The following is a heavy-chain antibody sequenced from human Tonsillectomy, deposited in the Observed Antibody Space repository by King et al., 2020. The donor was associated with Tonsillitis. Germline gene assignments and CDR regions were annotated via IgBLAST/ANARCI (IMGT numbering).Heavy chain of an antibody. CDR1: GFTFXSYS. D-gene: IGHD2-15*01. CDR3: ARDCSGGSCYPYYYGMDV. Sequence: VQLVESGGGLXKPXGSLRLSXAAXGFTFXSYSMNWVRXXPGKGLEWVSSXXXXSSYIYYADSVKGRFAISRDXAKHSLYLQMNXLRAEDTAVYYCARDCSGGSCYPYYYGMDVWGQGTTVTVSS. V-gene: IGHV3-21*01. J-gene: IGHJ6*02. CDR2: XXXXSSYI.